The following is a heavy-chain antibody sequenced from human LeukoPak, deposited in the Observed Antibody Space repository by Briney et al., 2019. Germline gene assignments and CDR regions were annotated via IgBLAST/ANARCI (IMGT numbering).Heavy chain of an antibody. CDR1: GYTFTSYY. CDR3: ARVLGFGELAADYYGMDV. Sequence: ASVKVSCKASGYTFTSYYTHWVRQAPGQGLEWMGIINPSGGSTSYAQKFQGRVTMTRDTSTSTVYMELSSLRSEDTAVYYCARVLGFGELAADYYGMDVWGKGTTVTVSS. CDR2: INPSGGST. D-gene: IGHD3-10*01. J-gene: IGHJ6*04. V-gene: IGHV1-46*01.